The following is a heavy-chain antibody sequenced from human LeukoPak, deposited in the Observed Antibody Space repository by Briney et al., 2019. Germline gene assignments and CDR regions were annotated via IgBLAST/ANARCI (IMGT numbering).Heavy chain of an antibody. J-gene: IGHJ4*02. Sequence: PEGSLRLSCAVSGFTFSSYAMNWVRQAPGKGLVWVSRINSDGSTTTYADSVKGRFTISRDNAKNTLYLQMNSLRAEDTAVYYCARGDLLWFGESFDYWGQGTLVTVSS. D-gene: IGHD3-10*01. CDR1: GFTFSSYA. V-gene: IGHV3-74*01. CDR3: ARGDLLWFGESFDY. CDR2: INSDGSTT.